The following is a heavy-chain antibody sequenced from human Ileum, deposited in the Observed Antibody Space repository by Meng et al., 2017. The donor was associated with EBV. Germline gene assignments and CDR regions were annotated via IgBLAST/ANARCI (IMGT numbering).Heavy chain of an antibody. V-gene: IGHV4-34*01. CDR3: RNAFCSAAAGCSDY. D-gene: IGHD3-3*01. J-gene: IGHJ4*02. Sequence: QLQQWGAGLLKPSETLSITCADYGGSFRGNYWSWIRQSPGKRLEWIGEINESGSTNYNPSLKSRVTILMDTSKNQFSLKLTSVTATDAAVYYCRNAFCSAAAGCSDYWGQGTLVTVSS. CDR1: GGSFRGNY. CDR2: INESGST.